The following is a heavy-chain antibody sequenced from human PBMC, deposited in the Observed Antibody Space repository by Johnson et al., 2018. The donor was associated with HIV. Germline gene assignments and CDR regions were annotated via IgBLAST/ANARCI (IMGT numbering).Heavy chain of an antibody. CDR2: IPYDGNNK. Sequence: QVQLVESGGGVVQPGRSLRLSCAASGFTFSSYAMHWVRQAPGKGLEWVAFIPYDGNNKSYADSVKGRFTLSRDNSRSTLYLQMNSLRAEDTAAYYCAKECGGDCYDAFDIWGQGTMVTVSS. V-gene: IGHV3-30*02. D-gene: IGHD2-21*02. CDR3: AKECGGDCYDAFDI. CDR1: GFTFSSYA. J-gene: IGHJ3*02.